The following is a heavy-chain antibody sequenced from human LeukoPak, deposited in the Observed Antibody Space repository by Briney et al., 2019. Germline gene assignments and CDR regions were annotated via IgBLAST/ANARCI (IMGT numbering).Heavy chain of an antibody. V-gene: IGHV3-30-3*01. CDR3: ARYQGEIVVVIANFDY. Sequence: GGSLRLSCAASGFTFSSYAMHWVRQAPGKGLEWVAVISYDGSNKYYADSVKGRFTISRDNSKNTLYLQMNSLRAEDTAVYYCARYQGEIVVVIANFDYWGQGTLVTVSS. J-gene: IGHJ4*02. D-gene: IGHD3-22*01. CDR2: ISYDGSNK. CDR1: GFTFSSYA.